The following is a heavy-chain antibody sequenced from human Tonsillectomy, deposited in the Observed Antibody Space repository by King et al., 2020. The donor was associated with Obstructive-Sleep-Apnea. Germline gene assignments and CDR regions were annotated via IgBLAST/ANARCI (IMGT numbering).Heavy chain of an antibody. Sequence: VQLVESGGGLVQPGGSLRLSCAASGFTFSRYWMSWVRQAPGKGLEWVANIDQDGREKYYVDSVKGRFTISRDNAKNSLYLQMNSLRAEDTAVYYCARGGRSGWALDYWGQGTLVTVSS. CDR3: ARGGRSGWALDY. CDR1: GFTFSRYW. D-gene: IGHD6-19*01. J-gene: IGHJ4*02. CDR2: IDQDGREK. V-gene: IGHV3-7*03.